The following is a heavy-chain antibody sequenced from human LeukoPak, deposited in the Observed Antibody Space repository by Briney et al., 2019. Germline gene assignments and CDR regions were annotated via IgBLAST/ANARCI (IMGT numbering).Heavy chain of an antibody. CDR3: ARPYYYDSSGYYSSGESDAFDI. CDR1: GFTLSSYA. CDR2: ISYDGSNK. D-gene: IGHD3-22*01. V-gene: IGHV3-30*04. Sequence: GRSLRLSCAASGFTLSSYAMHWVRQAPGKGLEWVAVISYDGSNKYYADSVKGRFTISRDNSKNTLYLQMNSLRAEDTAVYYCARPYYYDSSGYYSSGESDAFDIWGQGTMVTVSS. J-gene: IGHJ3*02.